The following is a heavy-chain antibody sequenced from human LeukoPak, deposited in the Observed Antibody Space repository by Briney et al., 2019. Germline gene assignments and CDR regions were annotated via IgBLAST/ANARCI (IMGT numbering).Heavy chain of an antibody. D-gene: IGHD6-19*01. V-gene: IGHV1-2*04. CDR1: GYTFTGYY. CDR3: ARHSSGWERDAFDI. J-gene: IGHJ3*02. Sequence: ASVKVSCKASGYTFTGYYMQWVRQAPGQGLEWMGWINPNSGGTNYAQKFQGWVTMTRDTSISTAYMELSRLRSDDTAVYYCARHSSGWERDAFDIWGQGTMVTVSS. CDR2: INPNSGGT.